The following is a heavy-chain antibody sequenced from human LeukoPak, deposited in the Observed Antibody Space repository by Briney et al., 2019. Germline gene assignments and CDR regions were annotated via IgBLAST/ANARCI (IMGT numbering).Heavy chain of an antibody. CDR1: GFTFDDYA. CDR2: ISWNSGSI. V-gene: IGHV3-9*01. J-gene: IGHJ4*02. D-gene: IGHD3-16*01. CDR3: AKARGSAFDY. Sequence: PGGSLRLSCAASGFTFDDYAMHWVRQAPGKGLEWVSGISWNSGSIGCADSVKGRFTISRDNAKNSLYLQMNSLRAEDTALYYCAKARGSAFDYWGQGTLVTVSS.